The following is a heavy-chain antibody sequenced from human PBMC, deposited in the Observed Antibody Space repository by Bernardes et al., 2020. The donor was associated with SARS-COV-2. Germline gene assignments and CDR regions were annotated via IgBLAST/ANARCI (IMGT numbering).Heavy chain of an antibody. Sequence: GGSLRLSCAAAGFTFSTSVMRWVRQAPGKGLEWVSAISGSGGSTYYADSVKGRFTISRDNSKNTLYLQMNSLRAEDTAVYYCAKNPEERITIFGVVIIPNWFDPWGQGTLVTVSS. CDR3: AKNPEERITIFGVVIIPNWFDP. D-gene: IGHD3-3*01. CDR2: ISGSGGST. CDR1: GFTFSTSV. J-gene: IGHJ5*02. V-gene: IGHV3-23*01.